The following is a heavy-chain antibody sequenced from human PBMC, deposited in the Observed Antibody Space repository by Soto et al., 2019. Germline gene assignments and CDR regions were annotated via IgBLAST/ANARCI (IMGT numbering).Heavy chain of an antibody. D-gene: IGHD2-2*01. J-gene: IGHJ3*02. V-gene: IGHV4-39*01. CDR3: ARQRGCSSTSCYGGDAFDI. Sequence: SETLSLTCTVSGGSISSSSYYWGWIRQPPGKGLEWVGSIYYSGSTYYNPSLKSRVTISVDTSKNQFSLKLSSVTAADTAVYYCARQRGCSSTSCYGGDAFDIWGQGTMVTVSS. CDR2: IYYSGST. CDR1: GGSISSSSYY.